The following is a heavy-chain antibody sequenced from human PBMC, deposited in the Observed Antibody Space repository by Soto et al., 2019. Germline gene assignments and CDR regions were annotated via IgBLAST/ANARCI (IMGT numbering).Heavy chain of an antibody. CDR3: ARDWGPYWFDP. CDR1: GGSLSGGSYY. J-gene: IGHJ5*02. D-gene: IGHD3-16*01. Sequence: SSETLSLTCTVSGGSLSGGSYYWNWIRQPPGKQMEWIGYIYDSGATKYNPSLKSRVTISQDTSKNQFSLKMNSVTPSDTAVYYCARDWGPYWFDPWGHGILVPVSS. CDR2: IYDSGAT. V-gene: IGHV4-61*01.